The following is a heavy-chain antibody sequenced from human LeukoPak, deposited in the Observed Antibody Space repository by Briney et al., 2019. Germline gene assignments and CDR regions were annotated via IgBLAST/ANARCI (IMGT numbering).Heavy chain of an antibody. CDR3: ARDLYCSSTSCYMGWNYYYYYMDV. J-gene: IGHJ6*03. CDR2: IYTSGST. CDR1: GGSISSYY. Sequence: ASETLSLACTVSGGSISSYYWSWIRQPAGKGLEWIGRIYTSGSTNYNPSLKSRVTMSVDTSKNQFSLKLSSVTAADTAVYYCARDLYCSSTSCYMGWNYYYYYMDVWGKGTRSPSP. V-gene: IGHV4-4*07. D-gene: IGHD2-2*02.